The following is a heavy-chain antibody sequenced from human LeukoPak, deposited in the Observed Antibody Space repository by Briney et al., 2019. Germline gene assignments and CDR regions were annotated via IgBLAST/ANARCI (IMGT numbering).Heavy chain of an antibody. D-gene: IGHD3-22*01. V-gene: IGHV3-33*08. J-gene: IGHJ4*02. Sequence: PGRSLRLSCAASGFTFSSYGMHWVRQAPGKGLEWVALIWYGGSNKYYADSVKGRFTISRDNSKNTLYLQMNSLRAEDTAVYYCARSYYYDSSHTVDYWGQGTLVTVSS. CDR1: GFTFSSYG. CDR3: ARSYYYDSSHTVDY. CDR2: IWYGGSNK.